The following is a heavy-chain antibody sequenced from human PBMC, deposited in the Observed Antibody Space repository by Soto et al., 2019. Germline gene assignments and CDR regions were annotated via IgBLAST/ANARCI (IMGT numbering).Heavy chain of an antibody. CDR3: ARVSLVGPSGGRYFGY. CDR1: GFTFSAHY. J-gene: IGHJ4*02. Sequence: EVQLVESGGGLVQPGGSLRLSCAASGFTFSAHYMDWVRQAPGKGLEWVGRIKNKANSYTTEYAASVEGRITISREDSQNSLYLQMNSLKTEDTAVYYCARVSLVGPSGGRYFGYWGQGSQVAVSS. V-gene: IGHV3-72*01. CDR2: IKNKANSYTT. D-gene: IGHD1-26*01.